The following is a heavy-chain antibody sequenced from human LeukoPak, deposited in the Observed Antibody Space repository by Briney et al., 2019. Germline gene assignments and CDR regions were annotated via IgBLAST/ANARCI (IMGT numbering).Heavy chain of an antibody. D-gene: IGHD2-2*01. CDR3: ARPMGYCSSTSCHPHAFDI. J-gene: IGHJ3*02. CDR1: GGSISSSSYY. Sequence: SETLSLTCTVSGGSISSSSYYWGWIRQPPGKGLEWIGSIYYSGSTYYHPSLKSRVTISVDTSKNQFSLKLSSVTAADTAVYYCARPMGYCSSTSCHPHAFDIWGQGTMVTVSS. V-gene: IGHV4-39*01. CDR2: IYYSGST.